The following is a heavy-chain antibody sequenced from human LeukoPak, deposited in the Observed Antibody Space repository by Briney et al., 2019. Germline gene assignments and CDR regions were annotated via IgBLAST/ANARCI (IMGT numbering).Heavy chain of an antibody. CDR3: ARGPNSNWSGLDF. CDR2: ISPTGSTT. V-gene: IGHV3-74*01. J-gene: IGHJ4*02. Sequence: GGSLRLSCTASGFSLSGHWMHWARQLPGKGLVWVSRISPTGSTTSYADSVKGRFTVSRDNAKNTLYLQVNNLRAEDTAVYYCARGPNSNWSGLDFWGQGTLLTVSS. D-gene: IGHD6-6*01. CDR1: GFSLSGHW.